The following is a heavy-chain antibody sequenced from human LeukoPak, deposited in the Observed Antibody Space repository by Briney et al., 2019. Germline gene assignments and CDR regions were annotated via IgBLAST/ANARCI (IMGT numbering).Heavy chain of an antibody. D-gene: IGHD3-10*01. CDR3: ARGRKGRVSGSDNYYYYYYGMDV. CDR1: GFTFSGYW. CDR2: ISSSSSYI. Sequence: GGSLRLSCAASGFTFSGYWMHWVRQAPGKGLEWVSSISSSSSYIYYADSVKGRFTISRDNAKNSLYLQMNSLRAADTAVYYCARGRKGRVSGSDNYYYYYYGMDVWGQGTTVTVSS. V-gene: IGHV3-21*01. J-gene: IGHJ6*02.